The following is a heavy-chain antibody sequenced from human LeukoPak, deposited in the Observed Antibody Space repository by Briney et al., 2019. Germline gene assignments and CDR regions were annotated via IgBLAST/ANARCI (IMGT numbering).Heavy chain of an antibody. D-gene: IGHD1-20*01. CDR3: ARVARLTGDQDY. J-gene: IGHJ4*02. CDR1: GGTFSSYA. V-gene: IGHV1-69*05. CDR2: IIPIFGTA. Sequence: GASVKVSCKASGGTFSSYAISWVRQAPGQGLEWMGGIIPIFGTANYAQKFQGRVTITTDESTSTAYMELSSLRSEDTAVYYCARVARLTGDQDYWGLGTLVTVSS.